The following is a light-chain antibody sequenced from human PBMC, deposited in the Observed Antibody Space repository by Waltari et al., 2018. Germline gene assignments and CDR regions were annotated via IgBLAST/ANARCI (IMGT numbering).Light chain of an antibody. CDR2: DVN. Sequence: QSALTQPASVSGSPGPSIAIPCAGTSSYVGAYTFVSWYQHHPGKAPKLMIYDVNERPSGVSDRFSGSKSGNTASLTISGLQAEDETDYYCSSFTTSGTYVFGTGTKVTVL. V-gene: IGLV2-14*03. CDR1: SSYVGAYTF. J-gene: IGLJ1*01. CDR3: SSFTTSGTYV.